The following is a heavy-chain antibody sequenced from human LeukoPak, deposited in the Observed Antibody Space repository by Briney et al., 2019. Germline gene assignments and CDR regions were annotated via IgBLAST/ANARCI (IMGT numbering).Heavy chain of an antibody. CDR1: GGSISSGSYY. Sequence: SETLSLTCTVSGGSISSGSYYWSWIRQPAGKGLEWIGRIYTSGSTNYNPSLKSRVTISVDTSKNQFSLKLSSVTAADTAVYYCARVATFEGVTPYYMDVWGKGTTVTVSS. D-gene: IGHD3-16*01. J-gene: IGHJ6*03. CDR3: ARVATFEGVTPYYMDV. V-gene: IGHV4-61*02. CDR2: IYTSGST.